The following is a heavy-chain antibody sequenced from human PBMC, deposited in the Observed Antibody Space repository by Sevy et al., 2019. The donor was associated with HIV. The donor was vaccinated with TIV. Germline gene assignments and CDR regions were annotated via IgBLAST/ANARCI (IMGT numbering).Heavy chain of an antibody. J-gene: IGHJ4*02. CDR2: ISDGGGST. CDR3: AKGGGFYYASSGYSPDY. CDR1: GFTFSTYA. V-gene: IGHV3-23*01. Sequence: GGSLRLSCAGSGFTFSTYAMSWVRQAPGKGLEWVSAISDGGGSTHYADSVKGRFTISRDNSKNTLYLQMNSLRAEDTAVYYCAKGGGFYYASSGYSPDYWGQGTLVTVSS. D-gene: IGHD3-22*01.